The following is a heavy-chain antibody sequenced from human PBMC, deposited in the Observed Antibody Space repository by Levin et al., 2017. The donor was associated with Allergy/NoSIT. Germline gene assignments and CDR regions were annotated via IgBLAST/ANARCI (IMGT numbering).Heavy chain of an antibody. V-gene: IGHV3-23*01. CDR2: ISRSGSRT. J-gene: IGHJ4*02. Sequence: GGSLRLSCAVSGFTFSSNGMTWVRQAPGKGLEWVSSISRSGSRTYYADSVKGHFTISRDNSRNTLSLQMNSLRAEDTAVYHCATGYSTSYYSFVYWGQGTLVTVSS. CDR1: GFTFSSNG. CDR3: ATGYSTSYYSFVY. D-gene: IGHD2-2*01.